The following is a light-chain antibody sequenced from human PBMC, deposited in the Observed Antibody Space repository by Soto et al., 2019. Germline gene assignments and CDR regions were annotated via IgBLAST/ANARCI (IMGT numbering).Light chain of an antibody. CDR2: VNT. J-gene: IGLJ1*01. V-gene: IGLV1-40*01. Sequence: QLVLTQPPSVSGAPGQRVTISCTGSSSNVGSGYDVHWYQQLPGTAPRLLIYVNTIRPSGVPDRFSGSKSGTSASLAITGLQAEDEAHYYCQSYDSSLSHSVFGTGTKVTVL. CDR1: SSNVGSGYD. CDR3: QSYDSSLSHSV.